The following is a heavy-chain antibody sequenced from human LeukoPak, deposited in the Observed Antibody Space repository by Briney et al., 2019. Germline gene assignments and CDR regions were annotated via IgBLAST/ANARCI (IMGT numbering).Heavy chain of an antibody. CDR2: IEQDGSEK. J-gene: IGHJ4*02. V-gene: IGHV3-7*01. Sequence: GGSLRLPCAASEFTFRDYWMNWVRQTPGKGLEWVANIEQDGSEKNYVDSVKGRFTISRDNAKSSLYLQMNSLRSEDTAVYYCAGGSGWLPDSWGQGTLVIVSS. D-gene: IGHD5-24*01. CDR3: AGGSGWLPDS. CDR1: EFTFRDYW.